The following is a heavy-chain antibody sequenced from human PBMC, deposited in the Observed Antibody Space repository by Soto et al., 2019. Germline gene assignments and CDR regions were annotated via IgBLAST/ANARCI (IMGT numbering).Heavy chain of an antibody. CDR3: ATSVEGTFDY. Sequence: EVELVESGGALVQPGGSLRLSCVASGFKFSIYSMNWVRQAQGKGLEWSAYISSDTKTIKYGDSVKGRFTISRDNAGNSEFLEMNRLSEEDTALYYCATSVEGTFDYRGQGTVVTVSS. D-gene: IGHD6-19*01. V-gene: IGHV3-48*02. CDR1: GFKFSIYS. CDR2: ISSDTKTI. J-gene: IGHJ4*02.